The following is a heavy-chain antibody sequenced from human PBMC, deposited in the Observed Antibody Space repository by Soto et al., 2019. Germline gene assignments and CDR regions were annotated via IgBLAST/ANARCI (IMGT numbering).Heavy chain of an antibody. V-gene: IGHV3-21*01. D-gene: IGHD4-17*01. J-gene: IGHJ3*02. CDR3: ARGAYGDHELGDAFDI. CDR1: GFTFSSYS. CDR2: ISSSSSYI. Sequence: GGSLRLSCAASGFTFSSYSMNWVRQAPGKGLEWVSSISSSSSYIYYADSVKGRFTISRDNAKNSLYLQMNSLRAEDTAVYYCARGAYGDHELGDAFDIWGQGTMVTVSS.